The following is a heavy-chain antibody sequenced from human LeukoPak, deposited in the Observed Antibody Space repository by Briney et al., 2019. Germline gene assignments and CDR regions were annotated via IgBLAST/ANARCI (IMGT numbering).Heavy chain of an antibody. CDR3: AAGTPNIVAHDAFDI. D-gene: IGHD5-12*01. CDR1: GFTFTSSA. V-gene: IGHV1-58*02. J-gene: IGHJ3*02. CDR2: IVVGSGNT. Sequence: GTSVKVSCKASGFTFTSSAMQWVRQARGQRLEWIGWIVVGSGNTTYAQKFQERVTITRDMSTSTAYMELSSLRSEDTAVYYCAAGTPNIVAHDAFDIWGQGTMVTVSS.